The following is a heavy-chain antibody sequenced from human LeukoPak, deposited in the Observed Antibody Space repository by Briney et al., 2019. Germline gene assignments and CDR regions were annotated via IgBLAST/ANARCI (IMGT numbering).Heavy chain of an antibody. Sequence: GGSLRLSCSAFEFSFSLSTMSWVRQAAGKGLEWVAKMKDDGSYENYVDSVKGRFTISRDNSKNSLYLQMNSLRPEDTAVYFCVVGGAGGGYFPNWGQGSLVIVSA. CDR2: MKDDGSYE. J-gene: IGHJ1*01. CDR1: EFSFSLST. CDR3: VVGGAGGGYFPN. D-gene: IGHD3-16*01. V-gene: IGHV3-7*01.